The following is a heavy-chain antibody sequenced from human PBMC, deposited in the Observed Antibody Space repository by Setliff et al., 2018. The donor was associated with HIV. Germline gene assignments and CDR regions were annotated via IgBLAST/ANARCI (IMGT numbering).Heavy chain of an antibody. CDR1: GGSINSGGYY. Sequence: SETLSLTCTVSGGSINSGGYYWSWIRQHPGKGLEWIGYVYYSVSTYYNPSLKSRVTISVDTSKNQFSLKLSSVTAADTAVYFCATFSGGGWDNTFNDYWGQGTLVTVSS. D-gene: IGHD1-26*01. CDR2: VYYSVST. CDR3: ATFSGGGWDNTFNDY. V-gene: IGHV4-31*03. J-gene: IGHJ4*02.